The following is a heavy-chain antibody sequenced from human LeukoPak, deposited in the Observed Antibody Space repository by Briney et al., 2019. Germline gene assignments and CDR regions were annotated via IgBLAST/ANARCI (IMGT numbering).Heavy chain of an antibody. J-gene: IGHJ4*02. Sequence: PGGSLRLSCAASGFTFSSYDMNWVRQAPGKGLEWVSYIRSSSSTMYYADSVKGRFTISRDNAKNSLYLQMNSLRAEDTAVYYCATHGYSELRYFDWSTNEWGQGTLVTVSS. CDR2: IRSSSSTM. V-gene: IGHV3-48*01. D-gene: IGHD3-9*01. CDR3: ATHGYSELRYFDWSTNE. CDR1: GFTFSSYD.